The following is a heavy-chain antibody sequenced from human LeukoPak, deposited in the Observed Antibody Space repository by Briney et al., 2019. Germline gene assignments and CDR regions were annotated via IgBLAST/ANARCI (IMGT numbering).Heavy chain of an antibody. J-gene: IGHJ4*02. CDR2: MNPNSGNT. V-gene: IGHV1-8*01. CDR3: ARESNYYGSGNYYSGY. CDR1: GYTFTSYD. Sequence: ASVKVSCKASGYTFTSYDINWVRQATGQGLEWMGWMNPNSGNTGYAQKFQGRVTMTRNTSISTAYMELSSLRSEDTAVYCCARESNYYGSGNYYSGYWGQGTLVTVSS. D-gene: IGHD3-10*01.